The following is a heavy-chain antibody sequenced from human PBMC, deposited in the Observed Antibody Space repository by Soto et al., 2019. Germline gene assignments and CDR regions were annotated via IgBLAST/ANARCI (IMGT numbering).Heavy chain of an antibody. Sequence: RCLSPYSPVSGLIIKMHWMHWVRHSPGKGLVWISRIYNDGTYSDYAVSVRGHFTITRDNVNDTLDLQKNNLRAEDSGLYCCTRGPRPISSGALDYWGQGTQVTVSS. J-gene: IGHJ4*03. CDR1: GLIIKMHW. D-gene: IGHD2-8*02. CDR2: IYNDGTYS. V-gene: IGHV3-74*01. CDR3: TRGPRPISSGALDY.